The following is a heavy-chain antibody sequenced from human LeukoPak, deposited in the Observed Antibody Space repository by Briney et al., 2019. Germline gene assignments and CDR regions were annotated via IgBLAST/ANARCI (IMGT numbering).Heavy chain of an antibody. CDR1: GYSFTSYW. J-gene: IGHJ4*02. Sequence: GESLQISCKGSGYSFTSYWIGWVRQMPGKGLEWMGIIYPGDSDTRYSPSFQGQVTISADKSISTAYLQWSSLKASDTAMYYCARGPYCSSTSCLQAYFDYWGQGTLVTVSS. CDR2: IYPGDSDT. V-gene: IGHV5-51*01. D-gene: IGHD2-2*01. CDR3: ARGPYCSSTSCLQAYFDY.